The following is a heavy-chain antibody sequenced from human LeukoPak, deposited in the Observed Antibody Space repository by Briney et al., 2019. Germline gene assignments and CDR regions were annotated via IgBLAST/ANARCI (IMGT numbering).Heavy chain of an antibody. Sequence: ASVKVSCKASGYTFTSYDINWVRQATGQGLEWMGWMNPNSGNTGYAQKFQGRVTITRNTPISTAYMELSSLRSEDTAVYYCARDKGYYYDSSGYAFDIWGQGTMVTVSS. D-gene: IGHD3-22*01. V-gene: IGHV1-8*03. CDR3: ARDKGYYYDSSGYAFDI. CDR2: MNPNSGNT. J-gene: IGHJ3*02. CDR1: GYTFTSYD.